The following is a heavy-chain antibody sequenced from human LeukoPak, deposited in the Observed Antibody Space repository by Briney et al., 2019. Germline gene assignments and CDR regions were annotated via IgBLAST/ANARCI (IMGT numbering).Heavy chain of an antibody. D-gene: IGHD2-15*01. CDR1: GYTFTCYG. V-gene: IGHV1-18*01. CDR3: ARDALNWLVVAADNWFDP. J-gene: IGHJ5*02. Sequence: ASVKVSFKSSGYTFTCYGFSWVRQAPGQGLEWVGLISAYNGNTNYAQKLQGRVTMTTNTSTSTAYMELRRLRSDDTAVYYCARDALNWLVVAADNWFDPWGQGTLVTVSS. CDR2: ISAYNGNT.